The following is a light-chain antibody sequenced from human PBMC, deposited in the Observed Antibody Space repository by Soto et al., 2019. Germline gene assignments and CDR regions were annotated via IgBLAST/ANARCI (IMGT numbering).Light chain of an antibody. J-gene: IGKJ1*01. CDR1: QSISDW. Sequence: DIQMTQSPSTVSASVGDRVTITCRASQSISDWLAWYQQRPGQAPQLLIYRASSLDSGVASRFSGSGPGTEFTLTISSLQPDDSAAYYCQQYNDYSPWTFGQGTKVDIQ. CDR2: RAS. V-gene: IGKV1-5*03. CDR3: QQYNDYSPWT.